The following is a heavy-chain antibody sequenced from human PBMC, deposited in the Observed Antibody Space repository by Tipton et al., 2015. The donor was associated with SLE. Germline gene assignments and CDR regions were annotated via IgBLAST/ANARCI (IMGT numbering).Heavy chain of an antibody. CDR2: IYSGDSDV. CDR3: ARHGVHSRSSVVDY. D-gene: IGHD6-6*01. V-gene: IGHV5-51*01. CDR1: GYSFTSYW. Sequence: LVQSGAEVKKSGESLKISCQGSGYSFTSYWIGWVRQMPGKGLEWMGLIYSGDSDVRYSPSFEGQVTFSVDMSISTAYLHWSSLKASDTAVYYCARHGVHSRSSVVDYWGQGTLVTVTS. J-gene: IGHJ4*02.